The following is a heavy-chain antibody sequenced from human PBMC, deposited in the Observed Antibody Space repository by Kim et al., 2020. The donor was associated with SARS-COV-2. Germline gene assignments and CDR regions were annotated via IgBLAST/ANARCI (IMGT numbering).Heavy chain of an antibody. J-gene: IGHJ3*02. CDR2: INPSGGST. CDR3: ARDPRSMETHRESAFDI. V-gene: IGHV1-46*01. Sequence: ASVKVSCKASGYTFTSYYMHWVRQAPGQGLEWMGIINPSGGSTSYAQKFQGRVTMTRDTSTSTVYMELSSLRSEDTAVYYCARDPRSMETHRESAFDIWGQGTMVTVSS. CDR1: GYTFTSYY. D-gene: IGHD1-1*01.